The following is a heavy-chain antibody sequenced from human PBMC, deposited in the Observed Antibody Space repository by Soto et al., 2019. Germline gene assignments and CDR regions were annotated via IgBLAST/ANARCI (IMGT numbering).Heavy chain of an antibody. CDR1: GFTFDAYG. D-gene: IGHD5-18*01. J-gene: IGHJ4*02. V-gene: IGHV3-33*01. CDR3: ARIQPYTIMALDY. Sequence: QVQLVESGGGVVQPGGSLRLSCAASGFTFDAYGFHWVRQAPGKGLEWVAVVWSNGNLKYYADSVKGRFTISRDSSKSALNLQMNSLRADDTAVYYCARIQPYTIMALDYWGQGTLVTVSS. CDR2: VWSNGNLK.